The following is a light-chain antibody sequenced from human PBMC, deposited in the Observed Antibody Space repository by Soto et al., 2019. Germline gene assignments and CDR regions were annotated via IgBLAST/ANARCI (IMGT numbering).Light chain of an antibody. Sequence: SASVGDRVTITCRASQSISSYLNWYQQKPGKAPKLLIYAAPSLQSGVPSRFSGSGSGTDFTLTISSLQPEDFATYYCQQSYSTPLTFGGGTKVDIK. CDR2: AAP. CDR1: QSISSY. V-gene: IGKV1-39*01. J-gene: IGKJ4*01. CDR3: QQSYSTPLT.